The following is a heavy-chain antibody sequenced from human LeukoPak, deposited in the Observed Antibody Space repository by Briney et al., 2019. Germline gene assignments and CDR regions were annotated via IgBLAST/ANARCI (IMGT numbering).Heavy chain of an antibody. CDR1: GFTFSNYW. J-gene: IGHJ4*02. CDR2: INEDGSEQ. CDR3: AGGTGWTTNY. Sequence: GGSLRLSCAVFGFTFSNYWMTWVRQAPGKGLEWVANINEDGSEQNYVDSVKGRFTISRDNAKNSIFLQMNSLKVEDTAMYYCAGGTGWTTNYWGQGTLVTVSS. V-gene: IGHV3-7*04. D-gene: IGHD3/OR15-3a*01.